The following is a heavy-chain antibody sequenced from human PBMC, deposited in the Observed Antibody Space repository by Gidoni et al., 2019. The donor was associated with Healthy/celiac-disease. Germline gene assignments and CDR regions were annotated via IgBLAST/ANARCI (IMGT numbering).Heavy chain of an antibody. CDR2: NYYSGST. J-gene: IGHJ3*02. CDR1: GGSFSSSSYY. Sequence: QLQLQESGPGLVKPSEALSLTCPVSGGSFSSSSYYWGWIRQPPGKGLEWIGSNYYSGSTYYNPSLKSRVTISVDTSKNQFSLKLSSVTAADTAVYYCARRGGSTDIVVGDAFDIWGQGTMVTVSS. CDR3: ARRGGSTDIVVGDAFDI. D-gene: IGHD2-15*01. V-gene: IGHV4-39*01.